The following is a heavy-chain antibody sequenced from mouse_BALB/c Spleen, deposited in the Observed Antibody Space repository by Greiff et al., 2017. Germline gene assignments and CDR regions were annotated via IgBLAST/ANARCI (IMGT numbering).Heavy chain of an antibody. V-gene: IGHV14-4*02. J-gene: IGHJ2*01. Sequence: VQLQQSGAELVRSGASVKLSCTASGFNIKDYYMHWVKQRPEQGLEWIGWIDPENGDTEYAPKFQGKATMTADTSSNTAYLQLSSLTSEDTAVDSCNAFGGNYKDHDYWGQGTTLTVSS. CDR2: IDPENGDT. CDR3: NAFGGNYKDHDY. CDR1: GFNIKDYY. D-gene: IGHD1-1*02.